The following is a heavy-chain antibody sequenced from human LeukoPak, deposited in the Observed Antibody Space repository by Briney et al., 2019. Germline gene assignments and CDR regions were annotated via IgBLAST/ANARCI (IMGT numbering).Heavy chain of an antibody. CDR3: ARDRASYSSGWYTNYYYGMDV. CDR1: GFTFSSYA. V-gene: IGHV3-30*04. D-gene: IGHD6-19*01. CDR2: ISYDGSNK. Sequence: GGSLRLSCAASGFTFSSYAMHWVRQAPGKGLEWVAVISYDGSNKYYADSVKGRFTISRDNSKNTLYLQMNSLRADDTAVYYCARDRASYSSGWYTNYYYGMDVWGQGTTVTVSS. J-gene: IGHJ6*02.